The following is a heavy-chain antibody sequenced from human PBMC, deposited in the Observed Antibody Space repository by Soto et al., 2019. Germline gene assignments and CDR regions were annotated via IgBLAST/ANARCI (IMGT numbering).Heavy chain of an antibody. Sequence: SETLSLTCTVSGGSISSSSYYWGWIRQPPGKGLEWIGSGYYSGSTYYNPSLKNRVTISVDTSKNQFSLKLSSVTAADTAVYYCARGAVAGISWTYYFDYWGQGTLVTVSS. J-gene: IGHJ4*02. CDR3: ARGAVAGISWTYYFDY. CDR2: GYYSGST. V-gene: IGHV4-39*01. CDR1: GGSISSSSYY. D-gene: IGHD6-19*01.